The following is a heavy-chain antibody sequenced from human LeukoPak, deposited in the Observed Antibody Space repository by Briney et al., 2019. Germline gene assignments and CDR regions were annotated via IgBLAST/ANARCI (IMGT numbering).Heavy chain of an antibody. CDR3: ARSLYYYDSSGYY. Sequence: PSETLSLTCAVYGGSFSGYYWSWIRQPPGKGLEWIGEINHSGSTNYNPSLKSRVTISVDTSKNQFSLKLSSVTAADTAVYYCARSLYYYDSSGYYWGQGTLVTVSS. CDR1: GGSFSGYY. CDR2: INHSGST. V-gene: IGHV4-34*01. J-gene: IGHJ4*02. D-gene: IGHD3-22*01.